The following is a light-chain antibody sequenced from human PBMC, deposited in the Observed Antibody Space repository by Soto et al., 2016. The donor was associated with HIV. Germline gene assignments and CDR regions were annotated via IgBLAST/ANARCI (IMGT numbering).Light chain of an antibody. J-gene: IGLJ1*01. CDR3: QVWDSSSDHYV. CDR2: DDT. V-gene: IGLV3-21*04. CDR1: NIGSKS. Sequence: SYELTQAPSLLVAPGKTASITCGGSNIGSKSVHWYRQKPGQAPVLVIYDDTDRPSGIPERFSGSNSGNTATLTISRVEAGDEADYYCQVWDSSSDHYVFGIGTRVTVL.